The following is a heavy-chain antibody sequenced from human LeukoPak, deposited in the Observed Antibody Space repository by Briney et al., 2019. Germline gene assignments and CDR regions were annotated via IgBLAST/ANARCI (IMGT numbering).Heavy chain of an antibody. CDR1: GFTFSSYA. CDR2: ISGSGGST. V-gene: IGHV3-23*01. J-gene: IGHJ3*02. D-gene: IGHD6-19*01. Sequence: GGSLRLSCAASGFTFSSYAMSWVRQAPGKGLEWVSAISGSGGSTYYADSVKGRFTISRDDSKNTLYLQMNSLRAEDTAVYYCAKTSSGWYDAFDIWGQGTMVTVSS. CDR3: AKTSSGWYDAFDI.